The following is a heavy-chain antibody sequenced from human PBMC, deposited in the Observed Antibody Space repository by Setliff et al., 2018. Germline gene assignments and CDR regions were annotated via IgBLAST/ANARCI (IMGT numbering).Heavy chain of an antibody. J-gene: IGHJ4*02. D-gene: IGHD2-8*01. CDR2: IGVYSGNT. CDR1: GYTFRQSI. CDR3: MRLVRFCTKIACQRLSGAEH. V-gene: IGHV1-18*01. Sequence: ASVKVSCKASGYTFRQSIVSWVRQAPGQGLEWLGWIGVYSGNTYSAQRFQGRVSLTTDESTNTAYLELRGLRSDDTAVYYCMRLVRFCTKIACQRLSGAEHWGQGTLVTVSS.